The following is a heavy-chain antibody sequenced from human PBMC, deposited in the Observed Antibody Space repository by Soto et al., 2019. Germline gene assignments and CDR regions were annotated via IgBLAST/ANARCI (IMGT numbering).Heavy chain of an antibody. D-gene: IGHD3-22*01. Sequence: SETLSLTCTVSGVSISTYFWSWIRQPAGGGLEWIGRIYTTGSTNYNPSLKSRVTMSLDTSRNQFSLKLSSVAAAETAVYYCAREGGYFDTSGSGVYHYHGVDVWGQGATVTVSS. J-gene: IGHJ6*02. CDR3: AREGGYFDTSGSGVYHYHGVDV. CDR2: IYTTGST. V-gene: IGHV4-4*07. CDR1: GVSISTYF.